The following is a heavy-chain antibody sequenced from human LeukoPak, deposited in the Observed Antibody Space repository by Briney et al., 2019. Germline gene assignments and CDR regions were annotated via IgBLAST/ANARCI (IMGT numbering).Heavy chain of an antibody. V-gene: IGHV3-7*03. D-gene: IGHD6-19*01. J-gene: IGHJ4*02. Sequence: GGSLRLSCAASGFTFSTYWMGWVRQAPGKGLEWLGNIKEDGSEKYYVDFVKGRFTISRDNAKNSLSLQMNSLRVEDTAVYYCARDRGWLTSDYWGQGTLVTVPS. CDR2: IKEDGSEK. CDR3: ARDRGWLTSDY. CDR1: GFTFSTYW.